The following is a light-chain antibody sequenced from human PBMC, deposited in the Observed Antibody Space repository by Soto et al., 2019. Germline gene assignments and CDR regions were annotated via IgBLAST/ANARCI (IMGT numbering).Light chain of an antibody. CDR2: LNSDGSH. V-gene: IGLV4-69*01. J-gene: IGLJ3*02. Sequence: QSVLTQSPSASTSLGASVKLTCTLSSGHSSYAIAWHQQQPEKGPRYLMKLNSDGSHSKGDGIPDRFSGSSSGAERYLTISILQSDDEADYYCQTWGTGPWVFGGGTKLTVL. CDR3: QTWGTGPWV. CDR1: SGHSSYA.